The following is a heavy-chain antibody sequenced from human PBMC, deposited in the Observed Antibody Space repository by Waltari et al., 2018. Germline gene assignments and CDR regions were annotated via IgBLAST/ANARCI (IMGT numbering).Heavy chain of an antibody. CDR2: IWYYGSNK. CDR3: ARGTDYSGDWFDP. J-gene: IGHJ5*02. Sequence: QVQLVESGGGVVQPGRSLRLYCPASGFTFSSSGLPRDRQAPGKGLEWVAVIWYYGSNKYYADSVKGRFTISRDNSKNTLYLQMNSLRAEDTAVYYCARGTDYSGDWFDPWGQGTLVTVSS. CDR1: GFTFSSSG. D-gene: IGHD3-10*01. V-gene: IGHV3-33*01.